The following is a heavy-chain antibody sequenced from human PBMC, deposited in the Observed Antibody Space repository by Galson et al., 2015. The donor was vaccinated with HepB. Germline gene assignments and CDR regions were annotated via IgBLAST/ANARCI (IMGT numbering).Heavy chain of an antibody. V-gene: IGHV2-5*01. Sequence: PALVKPTQTLTLTCTFSGFSLSTNGVGVGWIRQPPGKALEWLALIYWNDDKRYTPSLKSRLTITKDTSKNQVVLTMTNVDPVDTATYYCGHTYSSIWYVGYFQHWGQGTLVTVSS. J-gene: IGHJ1*01. D-gene: IGHD6-13*01. CDR3: GHTYSSIWYVGYFQH. CDR2: IYWNDDK. CDR1: GFSLSTNGVG.